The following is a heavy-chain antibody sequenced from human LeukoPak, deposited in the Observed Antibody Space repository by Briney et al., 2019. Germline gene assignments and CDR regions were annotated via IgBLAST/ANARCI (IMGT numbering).Heavy chain of an antibody. CDR1: GYTFTGYY. CDR2: INPNSGGT. D-gene: IGHD6-19*01. J-gene: IGHJ6*03. V-gene: IGHV1-2*06. CDR3: ARDEEAVAGPYYYYYMDV. Sequence: ASVKVSCKASGYTFTGYYMHWVRQAPGQGLEWMGRINPNSGGTNYAQKFQGRVTMTRDTSISTAYMELSRLRSDDTAVDYCARDEEAVAGPYYYYYMDVWGKGTTVTVSS.